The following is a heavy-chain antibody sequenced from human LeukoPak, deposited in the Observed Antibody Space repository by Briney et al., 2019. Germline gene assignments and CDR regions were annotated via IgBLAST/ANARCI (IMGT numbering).Heavy chain of an antibody. D-gene: IGHD1-26*01. CDR1: GFTFSDYY. CDR3: AKDRLGAKMYFDF. V-gene: IGHV3-11*01. J-gene: IGHJ4*02. Sequence: PGGSLRLSRAASGFTFSDYYMTWIRPAAGKGLAWVSSISNSGSSIYYADSVKGRVTISIDNSKNTLYLQVNSLRVEDTAVYYCAKDRLGAKMYFDFWGQGTLVTVSS. CDR2: ISNSGSSI.